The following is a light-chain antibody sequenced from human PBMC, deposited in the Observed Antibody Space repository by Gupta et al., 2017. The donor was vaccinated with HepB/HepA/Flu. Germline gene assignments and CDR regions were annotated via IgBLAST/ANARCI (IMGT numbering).Light chain of an antibody. CDR3: QQLNSYPIT. J-gene: IGKJ4*01. V-gene: IGKV1-9*01. Sequence: DIQSTQSPSFLSASVGDRVIITCRASQDISTYLSWYQQKAGKAPKLLIYVGSNLQSGVPSRFNGSGSGTEFTLTIDSLQPEDFATYYCQQLNSYPITFGRGTEVEIK. CDR1: QDISTY. CDR2: VGS.